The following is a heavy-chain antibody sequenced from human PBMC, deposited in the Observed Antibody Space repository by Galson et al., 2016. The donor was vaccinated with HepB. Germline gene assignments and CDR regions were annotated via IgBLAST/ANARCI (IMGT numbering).Heavy chain of an antibody. CDR2: IYWDDDR. Sequence: PALVKPTQTLTLTCTFSDFSLSSTGEGVGWIRQPPGKAQEWLAIIYWDDDRKFSPSLKSRLTITKDTSKNQVVLTMTNMDPVDTATYYCAHFAYCFIFSCPGFRAFDVWGQGTMVTVSS. V-gene: IGHV2-5*02. CDR3: AHFAYCFIFSCPGFRAFDV. D-gene: IGHD2-2*01. J-gene: IGHJ3*01. CDR1: DFSLSSTGEG.